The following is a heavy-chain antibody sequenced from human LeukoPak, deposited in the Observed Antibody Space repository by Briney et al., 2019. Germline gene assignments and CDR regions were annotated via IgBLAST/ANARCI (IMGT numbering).Heavy chain of an antibody. CDR1: GFTFSSYS. Sequence: PGGSLRLSCAASGFTFSSYSTDWVRQAPGKGLEWVSSISSSSSYIYYADSVKGLFTISRDNAKNSLYLQMNSLRAEDTAVYYCARDAPGEEGHISYFDYWGQGTLVTVSS. J-gene: IGHJ4*02. D-gene: IGHD3-10*01. V-gene: IGHV3-21*01. CDR2: ISSSSSYI. CDR3: ARDAPGEEGHISYFDY.